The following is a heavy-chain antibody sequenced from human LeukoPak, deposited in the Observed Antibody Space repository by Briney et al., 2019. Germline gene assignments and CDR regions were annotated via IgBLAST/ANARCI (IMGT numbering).Heavy chain of an antibody. Sequence: SETLSLTCTVSGGSISSSSYYWGWIRQPPGKGLEWIGSIYYSGSTYYNPSLKSRVTISVDTSKNQFSLKLSSVTAADTAVYYRARAKTGYCSGGSCYELDYWGQGTLVTVSS. CDR1: GGSISSSSYY. CDR3: ARAKTGYCSGGSCYELDY. CDR2: IYYSGST. V-gene: IGHV4-39*07. D-gene: IGHD2-15*01. J-gene: IGHJ4*02.